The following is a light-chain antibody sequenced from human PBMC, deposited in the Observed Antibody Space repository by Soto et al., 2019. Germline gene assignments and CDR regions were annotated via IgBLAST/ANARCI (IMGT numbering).Light chain of an antibody. CDR1: QSVSNY. CDR3: QQRSSWPLLT. J-gene: IGKJ4*01. V-gene: IGKV3-11*01. Sequence: EIVLTQSPANLSLSPGERATLSCRASQSVSNYLAWFQQKPGQAPRLLIYDASDRATGIPARFSGSGSGTDFTLIISSLEPEDFAVYYCQQRSSWPLLTFGGGTKVEI. CDR2: DAS.